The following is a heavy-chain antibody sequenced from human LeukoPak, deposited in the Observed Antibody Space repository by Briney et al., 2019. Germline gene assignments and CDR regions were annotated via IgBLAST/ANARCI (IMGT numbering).Heavy chain of an antibody. Sequence: GGSLRLSCAASGFTLSSYAMSWVRQAPGKGLEWVSAISGSGGSTYYADSVKGRFTISRDNSKNTLYLQMNSLRAEDTAVYYCARGPTRANSTDYWGQGALVTVSS. CDR1: GFTLSSYA. CDR2: ISGSGGST. D-gene: IGHD2/OR15-2a*01. J-gene: IGHJ4*02. CDR3: ARGPTRANSTDY. V-gene: IGHV3-23*01.